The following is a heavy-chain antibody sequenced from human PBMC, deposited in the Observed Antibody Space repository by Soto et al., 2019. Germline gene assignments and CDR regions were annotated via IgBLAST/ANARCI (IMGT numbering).Heavy chain of an antibody. CDR2: ITNSGGGT. CDR3: ARSLCMVAPDNEPIDY. J-gene: IGHJ4*02. V-gene: IGHV3-23*01. CDR1: GFTFRSYA. Sequence: PGGSLRLSCAASGFTFRSYAMSWVRQAPGKGLEWVSAITNSGGGTYYADSVKGRFTISRDNSKNTLYLQMNSLRADDTAMYFCARSLCMVAPDNEPIDYWGQGTLVTVSS. D-gene: IGHD5-12*01.